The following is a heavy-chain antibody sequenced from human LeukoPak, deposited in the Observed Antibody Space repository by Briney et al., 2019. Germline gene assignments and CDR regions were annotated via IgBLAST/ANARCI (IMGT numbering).Heavy chain of an antibody. CDR1: GFTFSSYW. CDR2: INSDGSST. V-gene: IGHV3-74*01. CDR3: ERARGIAVAGHVFNI. D-gene: IGHD6-19*01. J-gene: IGHJ3*02. Sequence: GGSLRLSCAASGFTFSSYWMHWVRQAPGKGLVWVSRINSDGSSTSYADSVKGRFTISRDNAKNTLYLQMNSLRAEDTAVYYCERARGIAVAGHVFNIWGKGTMVTVS.